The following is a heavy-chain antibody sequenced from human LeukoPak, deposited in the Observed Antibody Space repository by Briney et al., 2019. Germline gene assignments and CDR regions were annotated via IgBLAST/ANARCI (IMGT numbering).Heavy chain of an antibody. D-gene: IGHD3-22*01. CDR2: ISASGGST. CDR1: GFTFTRYA. V-gene: IGHV3-23*01. Sequence: GGSLTLSCAASGFTFTRYAMSWVRQPPAKGLEWVSGISASGGSTYYADSVKGRFTISRDNSNNTLYLQMNSMSAEDAAVYHCAKDVGNYYDSSGYLRTMPFDCWGQGTLVTVSS. CDR3: AKDVGNYYDSSGYLRTMPFDC. J-gene: IGHJ4*02.